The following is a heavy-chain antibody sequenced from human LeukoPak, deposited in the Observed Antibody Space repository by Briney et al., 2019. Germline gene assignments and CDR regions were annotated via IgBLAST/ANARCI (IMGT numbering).Heavy chain of an antibody. Sequence: GGSLRLSCAASGFTFSSYGMHWVRQAPGKGLEWVAVIWYDGSNKYYADYVKGRFTISRDNSKNTLYLQMNSLRAEDTAVYYCARGHIGYGGNSGPYYYGMDVWGQGTTVTVSS. V-gene: IGHV3-33*01. CDR3: ARGHIGYGGNSGPYYYGMDV. D-gene: IGHD4-23*01. J-gene: IGHJ6*02. CDR1: GFTFSSYG. CDR2: IWYDGSNK.